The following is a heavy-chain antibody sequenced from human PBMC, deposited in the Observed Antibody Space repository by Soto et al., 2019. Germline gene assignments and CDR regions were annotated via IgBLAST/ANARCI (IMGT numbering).Heavy chain of an antibody. V-gene: IGHV3-21*01. D-gene: IGHD3-3*01. CDR2: IGRRSDI. CDR3: ARAEGGSYDFWSGYSDNWFDH. Sequence: PGGSLRLSCGASGFSFSTCSMHWVRQAPGKGLEWVSSIGRRSDIYYADSVKGRFTISRDNAKNSLYLQMNSLRAEDTAVYYCARAEGGSYDFWSGYSDNWFDHWGQGTLVTVSS. J-gene: IGHJ5*02. CDR1: GFSFSTCS.